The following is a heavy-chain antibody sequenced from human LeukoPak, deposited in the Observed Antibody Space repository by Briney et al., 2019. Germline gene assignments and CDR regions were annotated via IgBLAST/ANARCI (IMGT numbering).Heavy chain of an antibody. J-gene: IGHJ4*02. CDR2: ISSSSSYI. D-gene: IGHD1-1*01. CDR1: GFTFSSYS. CDR3: AREIWNDVDY. V-gene: IGHV3-21*01. Sequence: GGSLRLSCAASGFTFSSYSMNWVRQAPGKGLEWVSSISSSSSYIYYADSVKGRFTISRDDAKNSLYLQMNSLRAEDTAVYYCAREIWNDVDYWGQGTLVTVSS.